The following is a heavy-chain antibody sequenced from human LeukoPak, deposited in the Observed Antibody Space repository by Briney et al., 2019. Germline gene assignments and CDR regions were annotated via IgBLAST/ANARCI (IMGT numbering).Heavy chain of an antibody. V-gene: IGHV1-8*01. CDR1: GYTFTSYD. CDR3: ARGPYCSSTSCYAHDAFDI. Sequence: ASVTDSFKCTGYTFTSYDMNGARPATGQGLACMGWMNPNSGNTGYVQKFQGRVTMTRNTSISTAYMELSSLRSEETAEDYCARGPYCSSTSCYAHDAFDIWREGTMVTVPS. J-gene: IGHJ3*02. CDR2: MNPNSGNT. D-gene: IGHD2-2*01.